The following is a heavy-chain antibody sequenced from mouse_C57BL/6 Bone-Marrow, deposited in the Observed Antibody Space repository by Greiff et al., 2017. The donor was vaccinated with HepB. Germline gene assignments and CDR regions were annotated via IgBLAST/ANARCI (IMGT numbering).Heavy chain of an antibody. V-gene: IGHV5-6*01. J-gene: IGHJ4*01. CDR1: GFTFSSYG. Sequence: EVQVVESGGDLVKPGGSLKLSCAASGFTFSSYGMSWVRQTPDKRLEWVATISSGGSYTYYPDSVKGRFTISRDNAKNTLYLQMSSLKSEDTAMYYCARRDYDYAYYAMDYWGQGTSVTVSS. D-gene: IGHD2-4*01. CDR2: ISSGGSYT. CDR3: ARRDYDYAYYAMDY.